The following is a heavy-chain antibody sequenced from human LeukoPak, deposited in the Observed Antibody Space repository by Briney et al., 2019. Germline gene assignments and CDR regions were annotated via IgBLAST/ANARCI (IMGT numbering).Heavy chain of an antibody. V-gene: IGHV3-30*02. CDR3: ARDRVVSREPAAFDI. CDR2: IRYDGNNK. D-gene: IGHD2-15*01. Sequence: GGSLRLSCAASGFTFSSYGMHWVRQAPGKGLEWVAFIRYDGNNKYYADSVKGRFTISRDNSKNKLYLQMNSLRAEDTAVYYCARDRVVSREPAAFDIWGQGTMVTVSS. CDR1: GFTFSSYG. J-gene: IGHJ3*02.